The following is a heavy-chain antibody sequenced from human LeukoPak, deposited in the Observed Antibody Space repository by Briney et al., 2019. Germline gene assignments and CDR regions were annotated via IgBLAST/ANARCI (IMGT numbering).Heavy chain of an antibody. CDR3: ARDPIVVVPGTFDY. D-gene: IGHD2-2*01. V-gene: IGHV4-39*07. Sequence: KPSETLSLTCTVSGGSISSSSYYWGWIRQPPGKGLEWIGSIYYSGSTYYNPSLKSRVTISVDTSKNQFSLKLSSVTAADTAVYYCARDPIVVVPGTFDYWGQGTLVTVSS. CDR1: GGSISSSSYY. CDR2: IYYSGST. J-gene: IGHJ4*02.